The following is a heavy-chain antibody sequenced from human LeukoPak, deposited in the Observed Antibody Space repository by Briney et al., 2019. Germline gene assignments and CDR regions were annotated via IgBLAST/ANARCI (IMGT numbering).Heavy chain of an antibody. CDR3: AREDVIAAAAGRGYYYYMDV. Sequence: SETLSLTCTVSGGSISSYYWSWIRQPPGKGLEWIGYIYYSGSTNYNPSLKSRVTISVDTSKNQFFLKLSSVTAADTAVYYCAREDVIAAAAGRGYYYYMDVWGKGTTVTISS. D-gene: IGHD6-13*01. V-gene: IGHV4-59*01. CDR1: GGSISSYY. J-gene: IGHJ6*03. CDR2: IYYSGST.